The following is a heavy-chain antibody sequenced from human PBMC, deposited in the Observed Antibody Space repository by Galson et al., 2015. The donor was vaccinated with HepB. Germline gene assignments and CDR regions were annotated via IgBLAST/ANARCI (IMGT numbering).Heavy chain of an antibody. CDR2: MNPNSGDT. Sequence: SVKVSCKASGYTFTNFDINWVRQATGQGLEWMGWMNPNSGDTGYAQNFQGRVAMTRDTSISTAYMELSSLTSEDTAVYYCARSPFGVGVHFDPWGQGTLVTVSS. V-gene: IGHV1-8*01. D-gene: IGHD3-3*01. CDR3: ARSPFGVGVHFDP. J-gene: IGHJ5*02. CDR1: GYTFTNFD.